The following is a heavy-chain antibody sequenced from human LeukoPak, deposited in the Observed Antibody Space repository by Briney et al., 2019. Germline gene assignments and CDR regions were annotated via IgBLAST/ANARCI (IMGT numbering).Heavy chain of an antibody. CDR2: ISYDGSNK. CDR3: ARDSSTSRSRIAARQVGFDY. CDR1: GFTFSSYA. J-gene: IGHJ4*02. D-gene: IGHD6-6*01. Sequence: PGGSLRLSCAASGFTFSSYAMHWVRQAPGKGLEWVAVISYDGSNKYYADSVKGRFTISRDNSKNTLYLQMNSLRAEDTAVYYCARDSSTSRSRIAARQVGFDYWGQGTLVTVSS. V-gene: IGHV3-30*04.